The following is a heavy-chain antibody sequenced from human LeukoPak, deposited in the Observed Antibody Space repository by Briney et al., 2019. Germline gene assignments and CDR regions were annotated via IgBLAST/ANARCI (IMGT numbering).Heavy chain of an antibody. V-gene: IGHV3-74*01. CDR3: AKDGGEYYDILTGYYPRLYYMDV. J-gene: IGHJ6*03. Sequence: GGSLRLSCAASGFTFSSYWMHWVRQAPGKGLVWVSRIISDGSSTSYADSVKGRFTISRDNSKNTLYLQMNSLRAEDTAVYYCAKDGGEYYDILTGYYPRLYYMDVWGKGTTVTISS. CDR2: IISDGSST. CDR1: GFTFSSYW. D-gene: IGHD3-9*01.